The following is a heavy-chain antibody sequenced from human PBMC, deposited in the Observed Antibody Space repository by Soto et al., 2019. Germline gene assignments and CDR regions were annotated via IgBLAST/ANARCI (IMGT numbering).Heavy chain of an antibody. J-gene: IGHJ4*02. Sequence: ESGGGVVQPGRSLRLSCAASGFTFSSYGMHWVRQAPGKGLEWVAVISYDGSNKYYADSVKGRFTISRDNSKNTLYLQMNSLRAEDTAVYYCAKVLKKYSSSWYYFDYWGQGTLVTVSS. CDR3: AKVLKKYSSSWYYFDY. V-gene: IGHV3-30*18. CDR1: GFTFSSYG. CDR2: ISYDGSNK. D-gene: IGHD6-13*01.